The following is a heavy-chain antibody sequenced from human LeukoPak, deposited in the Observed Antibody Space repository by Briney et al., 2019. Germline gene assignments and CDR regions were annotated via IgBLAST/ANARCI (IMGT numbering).Heavy chain of an antibody. V-gene: IGHV3-9*01. CDR1: GFTFDDYA. CDR3: AREGITAAADF. D-gene: IGHD6-13*01. J-gene: IGHJ4*02. CDR2: ISWNSGSI. Sequence: GGSLRLSCAASGFTFDDYAMHWVRQAPGKGLEWVSGISWNSGSIGYADSVKGRFTISRDNAKNSLYLQLNSLQAEDTAVYYCAREGITAAADFWGQGTLVTVSS.